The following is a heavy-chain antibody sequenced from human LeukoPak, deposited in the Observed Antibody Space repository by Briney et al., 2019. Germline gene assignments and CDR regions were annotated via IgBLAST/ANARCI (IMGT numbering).Heavy chain of an antibody. D-gene: IGHD1-26*01. CDR3: ASGTSGSGDAFDI. CDR2: INPNSGGT. Sequence: GASVKVSRKASGYTFTGYYKHWVRQAPGQGLEGMGWINPNSGGTNYAQKFQGWVTMTRDTSISTAYMELSRLRSDDTAVYYCASGTSGSGDAFDIWGQGTMVTVSS. CDR1: GYTFTGYY. V-gene: IGHV1-2*04. J-gene: IGHJ3*02.